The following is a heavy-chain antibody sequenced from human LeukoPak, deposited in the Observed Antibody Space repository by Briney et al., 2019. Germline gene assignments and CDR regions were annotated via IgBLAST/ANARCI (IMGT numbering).Heavy chain of an antibody. CDR3: ARDRLVGATTVVY. D-gene: IGHD1-26*01. CDR1: GFTFSSYS. Sequence: PGGSLRLSCAASGFTFSSYSVNWVRQAPGKGLEWVSSISSSSSYIYYADSVKGRFTISRDNAKNSLYLQMNSLRAEDTAVYYCARDRLVGATTVVYWGQGTLVTVSS. CDR2: ISSSSSYI. J-gene: IGHJ4*02. V-gene: IGHV3-21*01.